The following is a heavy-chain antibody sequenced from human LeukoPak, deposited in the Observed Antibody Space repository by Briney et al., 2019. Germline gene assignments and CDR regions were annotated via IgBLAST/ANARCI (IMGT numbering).Heavy chain of an antibody. Sequence: PGRSLRLSCAASGLTFSSYTMNWVRQAPGKGLEWVSSINSRTGYISYADSLKGRFTISRDNAKNSLYLQMNSLRADDTAVYYCARGAYYFDYWGQGVLVTVSS. CDR2: INSRTGYI. CDR3: ARGAYYFDY. V-gene: IGHV3-21*01. J-gene: IGHJ4*02. CDR1: GLTFSSYT.